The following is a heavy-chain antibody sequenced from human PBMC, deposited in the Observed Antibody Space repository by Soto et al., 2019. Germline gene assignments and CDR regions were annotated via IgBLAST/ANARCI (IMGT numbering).Heavy chain of an antibody. CDR1: GYYISSGYH. D-gene: IGHD1-26*01. Sequence: NPSETLSLTCAVSGYYISSGYHWGWIRQPPGKGLEWIGNIFHSGSTHYNPSLKSRVTISVDTSKNQFSLKLRSVTAADRAVYYCARDKWAMGGMDVWGQGTTVTV. J-gene: IGHJ6*02. CDR3: ARDKWAMGGMDV. CDR2: IFHSGST. V-gene: IGHV4-38-2*02.